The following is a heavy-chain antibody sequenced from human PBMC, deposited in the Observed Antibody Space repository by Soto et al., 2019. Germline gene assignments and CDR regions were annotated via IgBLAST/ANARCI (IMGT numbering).Heavy chain of an antibody. J-gene: IGHJ4*02. CDR1: GFTFSSYG. V-gene: IGHV3-30*18. CDR3: AKDLGC. Sequence: QVQLVESGGGVVQPGRSLRLSCAASGFTFSSYGMHWVRQAPGKGLEWVAVISYDGSNKYYADSVKGRFTISRDNSTNTLYLQMHSLRAEDTAVYYCAKDLGCWGQGTLVTVSS. CDR2: ISYDGSNK.